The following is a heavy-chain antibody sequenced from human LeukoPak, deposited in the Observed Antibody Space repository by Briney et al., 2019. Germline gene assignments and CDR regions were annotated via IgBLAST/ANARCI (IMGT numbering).Heavy chain of an antibody. J-gene: IGHJ4*02. Sequence: PGGSLRLSCAASGFTFSSYAMHWVRQAPGKGLEWVAVISYDGSNKYYADSVKGRFTISRDNSKNTLYLQMNSLRAEDTAVYYCARDVIVATTHFDYWGQGTLVTVSS. V-gene: IGHV3-30-3*01. CDR1: GFTFSSYA. CDR3: ARDVIVATTHFDY. CDR2: ISYDGSNK. D-gene: IGHD5-12*01.